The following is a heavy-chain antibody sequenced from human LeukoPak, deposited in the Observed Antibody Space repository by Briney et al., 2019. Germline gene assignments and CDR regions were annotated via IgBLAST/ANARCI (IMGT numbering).Heavy chain of an antibody. CDR2: ISSSSSYI. CDR3: ASSGPNCSGGSCYSYYYYMDV. V-gene: IGHV3-21*01. J-gene: IGHJ6*03. D-gene: IGHD2-15*01. CDR1: GFTFGSYS. Sequence: GGSLRLSCAASGFTFGSYSMNWVRQAPGKGLEWVSSISSSSSYIYYADSVRGRFTISRDNAKNSLYLQMNSLRAEDTAVYYCASSGPNCSGGSCYSYYYYMDVWGKGTTVTVSS.